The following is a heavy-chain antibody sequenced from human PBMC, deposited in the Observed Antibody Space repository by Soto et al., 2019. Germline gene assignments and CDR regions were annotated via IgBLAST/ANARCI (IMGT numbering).Heavy chain of an antibody. CDR1: GFTFSNYA. V-gene: IGHV3-23*01. Sequence: EVPLLESGGGLVQPGGSLRLSCAASGFTFSNYAMSWVRQAPGKGLEWVATLSAGGDSTYYADSLKGRFTISRDNSRNTLYLQINSLRAEDTALYYCAKGQSTITTPGGMDVWGQGTTVTVSS. D-gene: IGHD4-4*01. CDR2: LSAGGDST. CDR3: AKGQSTITTPGGMDV. J-gene: IGHJ6*02.